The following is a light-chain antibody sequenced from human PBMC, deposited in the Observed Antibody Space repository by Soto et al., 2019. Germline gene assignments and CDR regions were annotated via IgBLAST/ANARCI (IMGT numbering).Light chain of an antibody. CDR2: AAS. V-gene: IGKV1-39*01. Sequence: DIQMTQSPSSLSAFVGDRVTITCRASQSISSYLNWYQQKPGKAPKXLIYAASSLQSGVPSRFSGSGSGTDFTLTISSLQPDDFATYYCQHYNSYSEAFGQGTKVDIK. CDR1: QSISSY. CDR3: QHYNSYSEA. J-gene: IGKJ1*01.